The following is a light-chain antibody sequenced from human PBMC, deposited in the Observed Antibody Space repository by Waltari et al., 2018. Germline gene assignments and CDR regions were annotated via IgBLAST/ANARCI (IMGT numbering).Light chain of an antibody. J-gene: IGKJ1*01. V-gene: IGKV3-20*01. CDR3: QHYVRLPAT. CDR2: AAS. CDR1: QSVGRT. Sequence: EIVLTQSPGTLSLSPGERATLSCRASQSVGRTLAWYQQKPGQAPRLLIYAASNRATDIPDRFSGSGSGTDFSLTISRLEPEDFAVYYCQHYVRLPATFGQGTKVAIK.